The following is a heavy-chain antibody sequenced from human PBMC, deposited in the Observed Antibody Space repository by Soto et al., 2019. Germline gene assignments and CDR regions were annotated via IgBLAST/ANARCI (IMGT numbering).Heavy chain of an antibody. CDR3: EGQNYAGYGGYDSDLDT. J-gene: IGHJ4*02. Sequence: GESLKISCQGSGYTFTTYWVGWVRQRPGKGLDWMGNIYPGDSDVKYSPSFQGQVTISVDKSISTAYLQWNSLKASDTAVYYCEGQNYAGYGGYDSDLDTWGQGTLGTVSS. V-gene: IGHV5-51*01. CDR2: IYPGDSDV. D-gene: IGHD5-12*01. CDR1: GYTFTTYW.